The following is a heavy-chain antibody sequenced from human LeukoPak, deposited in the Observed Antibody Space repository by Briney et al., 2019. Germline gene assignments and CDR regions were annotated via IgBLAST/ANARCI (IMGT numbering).Heavy chain of an antibody. CDR3: ARVNEQYQLPKSNWFDP. V-gene: IGHV4-30-4*01. D-gene: IGHD2-2*01. Sequence: PSETLSLTCTVSGGSISSGGYYWSWIRQPPGKGLEWIGYIYYSGSTYYNPSLKSRVTISVDTSKNQFSLKLSSVTAADTAVYYCARVNEQYQLPKSNWFDPWGQGTLVTVSS. CDR1: GGSISSGGYY. CDR2: IYYSGST. J-gene: IGHJ5*02.